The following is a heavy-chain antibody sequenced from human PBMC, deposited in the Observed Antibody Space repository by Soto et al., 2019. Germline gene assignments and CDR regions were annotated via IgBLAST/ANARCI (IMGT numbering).Heavy chain of an antibody. D-gene: IGHD6-19*01. Sequence: QVQLVQSGAEVKKPGSSVKVSCKASGGTFSSSAISWVRQAPGQVLEWMGGIIPIFGTANYAQKFQGRVTITADASAYTAYMELSSLTSEDTAIYFCAREGQWLVRLGGVQYHGMDVWGQGTTVTVSS. V-gene: IGHV1-69*01. CDR2: IIPIFGTA. CDR1: GGTFSSSA. CDR3: AREGQWLVRLGGVQYHGMDV. J-gene: IGHJ6*02.